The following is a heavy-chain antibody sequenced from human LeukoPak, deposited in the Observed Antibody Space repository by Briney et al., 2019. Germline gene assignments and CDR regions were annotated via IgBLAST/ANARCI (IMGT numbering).Heavy chain of an antibody. V-gene: IGHV3-30*02. J-gene: IGHJ4*02. D-gene: IGHD4-17*01. Sequence: GGSLRLSCAASGFTFSSYGMHWVRQAPGKGLEWVAVIWYDGSNKYYADSVKGRFTISRDNSKNTLYLQMNSLRAEDTAVYYCAKDWTDYAIDYWGQGTLVTVSS. CDR3: AKDWTDYAIDY. CDR2: IWYDGSNK. CDR1: GFTFSSYG.